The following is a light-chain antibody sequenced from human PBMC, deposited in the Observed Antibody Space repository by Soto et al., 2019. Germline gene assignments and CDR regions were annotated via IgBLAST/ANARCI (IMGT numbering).Light chain of an antibody. CDR1: SSAVGGYDF. V-gene: IGLV2-14*01. CDR2: DVS. J-gene: IGLJ2*01. Sequence: QSVLTQPASVSGSPGQSITISCTGTSSAVGGYDFVSWYQQLPGKAPKLMIYDVSSRPSGVSSRFSGFKSGDTASLTISGLQAVDEGDYYCSSYTSSNTLVFGGGNKVTVL. CDR3: SSYTSSNTLV.